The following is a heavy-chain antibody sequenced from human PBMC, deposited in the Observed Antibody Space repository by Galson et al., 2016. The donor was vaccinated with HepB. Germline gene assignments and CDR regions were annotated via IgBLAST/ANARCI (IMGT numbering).Heavy chain of an antibody. V-gene: IGHV3-21*01. J-gene: IGHJ6*02. Sequence: SLRLSCAASGFSFRTSVMNWVRQPPGKGLEWVSSITSSGNYIQFADSLKGRFTISRDNARNSLFLQMNSLRAEDTAVYNCAREVEGLDVWGQGTTVTVPS. CDR1: GFSFRTSV. CDR3: AREVEGLDV. CDR2: ITSSGNYI.